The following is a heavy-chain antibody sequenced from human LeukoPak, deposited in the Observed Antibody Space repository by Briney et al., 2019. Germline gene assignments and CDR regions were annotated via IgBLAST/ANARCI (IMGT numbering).Heavy chain of an antibody. V-gene: IGHV3-48*03. J-gene: IGHJ4*02. CDR2: ISSTGTTK. CDR3: ARDWGNWDFDY. D-gene: IGHD1-1*01. CDR1: GFTFISFE. Sequence: GGSLRLSCAASGFTFISFEMNWIRQAPGKGLEWVSYISSTGTTKYYADSVKGRFTIFRDNAKNSLYLQMNSLRVEDTGVYYCARDWGNWDFDYWGQGTLVIVSS.